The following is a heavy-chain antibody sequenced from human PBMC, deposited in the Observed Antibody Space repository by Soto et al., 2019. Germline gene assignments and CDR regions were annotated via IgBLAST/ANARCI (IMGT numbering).Heavy chain of an antibody. V-gene: IGHV3-33*01. CDR3: AREYSYGTGYFDY. Sequence: QVQMVESGGGVVQPGRSLRLSCAASGFTFSSYGMHWVRQAPGKGLEWVAVIWYDGSNKYYADSVKGRFTISRDNSKNTVYLQMNSLRAEDTAVYYCAREYSYGTGYFDYWGQGTLVTVSS. CDR1: GFTFSSYG. D-gene: IGHD5-18*01. CDR2: IWYDGSNK. J-gene: IGHJ4*02.